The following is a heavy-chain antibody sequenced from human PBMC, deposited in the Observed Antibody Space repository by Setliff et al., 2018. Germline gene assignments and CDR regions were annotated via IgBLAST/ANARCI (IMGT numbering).Heavy chain of an antibody. J-gene: IGHJ6*03. D-gene: IGHD5-18*01. CDR3: AKLVWLTTWYYMDV. V-gene: IGHV3-7*03. Sequence: ETLSLSCAASGFTFISYWMSWVRQAPGTGLELVANINPDGSEKNYVDSVKGRFSISRDNAKNSLYLQMNSLRAEDTAVYYCAKLVWLTTWYYMDVWGKGTTVTVSS. CDR1: GFTFISYW. CDR2: INPDGSEK.